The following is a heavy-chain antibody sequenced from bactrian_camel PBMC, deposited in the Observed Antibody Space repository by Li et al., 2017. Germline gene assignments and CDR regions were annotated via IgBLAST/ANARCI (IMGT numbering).Heavy chain of an antibody. CDR2: IDSGGGST. V-gene: IGHV3S1*01. CDR3: ATTLVVTVKLGYRPYNY. Sequence: VQLVESGGGSAQAGGSLRLSCVGSGSTSDTFSTFWMGWFRQAPGKGLEWVSGIDSGGGSTYYADSVKGRFTVSRDNAKNTLYLQLNSLKTEDTAMYYCATTLVVTVKLGYRPYNYWGQGTQVTVS. D-gene: IGHD5*01. J-gene: IGHJ4*01. CDR1: GSTSDTFSTFW.